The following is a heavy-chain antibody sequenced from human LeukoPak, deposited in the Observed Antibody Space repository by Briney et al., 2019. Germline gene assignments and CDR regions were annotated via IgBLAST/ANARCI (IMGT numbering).Heavy chain of an antibody. Sequence: GGSLRLSCAASQFTFNNAWLTWVRQAPGKGLEWVGRVKSKTDGGTTEYAAPVQGRFTISRDESKNTMYLRMNSLKTEDTAVYFCTTDSGAYWGQGTLVTVSS. J-gene: IGHJ4*02. V-gene: IGHV3-15*01. CDR1: QFTFNNAW. CDR3: TTDSGAY. CDR2: VKSKTDGGTT. D-gene: IGHD3-10*01.